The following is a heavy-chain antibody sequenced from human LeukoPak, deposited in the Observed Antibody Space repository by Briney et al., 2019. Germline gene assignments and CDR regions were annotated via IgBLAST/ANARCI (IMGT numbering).Heavy chain of an antibody. CDR2: INGDGSST. Sequence: GGSLRLSCAASGFTFSSYWMHWVRQAPGKGLVLVSLINGDGSSTCYADSVKGRFTISGDNAKNTLYLQMNSLRVEDTAVYYCASSIVVRPALDYWGQGTLVTVSP. CDR3: ASSIVVRPALDY. CDR1: GFTFSSYW. J-gene: IGHJ4*02. D-gene: IGHD6-6*01. V-gene: IGHV3-74*01.